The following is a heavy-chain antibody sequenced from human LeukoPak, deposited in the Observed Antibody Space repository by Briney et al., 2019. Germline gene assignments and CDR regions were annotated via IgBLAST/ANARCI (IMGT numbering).Heavy chain of an antibody. D-gene: IGHD3-22*01. J-gene: IGHJ4*02. CDR3: AREMIYDSSGYYYPLDY. CDR1: GFPVSSNY. CDR2: IYSGGST. V-gene: IGHV3-53*01. Sequence: PGGSLRLSCAASGFPVSSNYMSWVRQAPGKGREWGSVIYSGGSTYYAGSVKGRFTISRDNSKNTLYLQTNSLRAEDTAVYYCAREMIYDSSGYYYPLDYWGQGTLVTVSS.